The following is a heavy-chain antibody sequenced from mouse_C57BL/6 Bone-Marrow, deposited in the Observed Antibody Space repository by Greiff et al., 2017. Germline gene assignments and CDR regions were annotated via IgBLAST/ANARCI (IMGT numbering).Heavy chain of an antibody. CDR1: GYTFTSYW. D-gene: IGHD3-2*02. V-gene: IGHV1-69*01. CDR2: IDPSDSYT. J-gene: IGHJ3*01. CDR3: AREQLRLHAWFAY. Sequence: QVQLQQPGAELVMPGASVKLSCKASGYTFTSYWMPWVKQRPGQGLEWIGEIDPSDSYTNYNQTFKGKSTLTVDKSSSTAYMQLSSLTSEDAAVYYCAREQLRLHAWFAYWGQGTLVTVSA.